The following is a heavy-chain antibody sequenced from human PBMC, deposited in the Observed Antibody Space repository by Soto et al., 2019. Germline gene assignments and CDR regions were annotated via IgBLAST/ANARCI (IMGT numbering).Heavy chain of an antibody. CDR3: ARAGSTMYRLHPHFDY. J-gene: IGHJ4*02. D-gene: IGHD3-9*01. V-gene: IGHV6-1*01. CDR1: GDSVSTNSGA. CDR2: TFYRSRWYS. Sequence: SQTLSLTCAISGDSVSTNSGAWNWIRQSPSRGLEWLGRTFYRSRWYSDYADSVKGRININSDTSKNQFSLQLSSVTPEDTAVYYCARAGSTMYRLHPHFDYWGQGTLVTVLL.